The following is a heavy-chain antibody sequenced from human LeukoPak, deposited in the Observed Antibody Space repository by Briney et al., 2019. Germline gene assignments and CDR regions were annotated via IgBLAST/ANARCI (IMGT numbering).Heavy chain of an antibody. Sequence: SETLSFTCTVSGGSISSYYWSWIRQPAGKGLEWIGRIYTSGSTNYNPSLKSRVTMSVDTSKNQFSLKLSSVTAADTAVYYCARESMVRSPYYYYYYMDVWGKGTTVTISS. CDR3: ARESMVRSPYYYYYYMDV. CDR2: IYTSGST. J-gene: IGHJ6*03. V-gene: IGHV4-4*07. D-gene: IGHD3-10*01. CDR1: GGSISSYY.